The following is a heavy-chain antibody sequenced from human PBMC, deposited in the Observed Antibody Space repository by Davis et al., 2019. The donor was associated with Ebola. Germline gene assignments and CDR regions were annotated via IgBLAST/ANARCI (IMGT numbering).Heavy chain of an antibody. D-gene: IGHD4-11*01. CDR2: MRYDDSDK. CDR3: AKPLYSNYEGIYD. V-gene: IGHV3-30*02. Sequence: GGSLRLSCAASGFTFRLYGMHWVRQAPGKGLEWLAFMRYDDSDKYYAYSLKGRFTISRDISKNTLYLQMSSLRSEDTALYFCAKPLYSNYEGIYDWGQGTLVTVSS. J-gene: IGHJ4*02. CDR1: GFTFRLYG.